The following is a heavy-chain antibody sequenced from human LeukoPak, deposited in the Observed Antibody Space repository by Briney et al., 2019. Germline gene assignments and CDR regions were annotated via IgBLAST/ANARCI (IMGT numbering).Heavy chain of an antibody. J-gene: IGHJ4*02. CDR2: IIPIFGTA. Sequence: ASVKVSYKASGGTFSSYAISWVRQAPGQGLEWMGGIIPIFGTANYAQKFQGRVTITADKSTSTAYMELSSLRSEDTAVYYCARESPYCSGGSCYPSLLVWGQGTLVTVSS. CDR1: GGTFSSYA. CDR3: ARESPYCSGGSCYPSLLV. V-gene: IGHV1-69*06. D-gene: IGHD2-15*01.